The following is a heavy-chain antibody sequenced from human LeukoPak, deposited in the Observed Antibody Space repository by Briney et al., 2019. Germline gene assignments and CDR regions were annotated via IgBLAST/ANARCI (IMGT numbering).Heavy chain of an antibody. CDR1: GFTFSRHW. D-gene: IGHD3-10*01. CDR3: ARDVYDSGRGAFDI. V-gene: IGHV3-7*01. J-gene: IGHJ3*02. Sequence: GGSLRLSCAVSGFTFSRHWMSWVRQAPGKGLEWVAKINQDGSTKYYVDSVKGRFTISRDNAKNSLFLQMNSLRAEDSAVYYCARDVYDSGRGAFDILGQGTMVTVSS. CDR2: INQDGSTK.